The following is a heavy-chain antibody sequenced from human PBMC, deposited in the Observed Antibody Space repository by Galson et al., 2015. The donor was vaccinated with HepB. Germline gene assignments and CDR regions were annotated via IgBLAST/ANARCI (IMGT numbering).Heavy chain of an antibody. CDR2: IRTKTYGGTT. J-gene: IGHJ4*02. CDR3: TRDRLAQTMIEAFDY. V-gene: IGHV3-49*03. CDR1: GFTFGDYA. Sequence: SLRLSCAASGFTFGDYAMSWFRQAPGKGLEWVSFIRTKTYGGTTEYAASVKGRFTISRDDSKSIAYLQMNSLKTEDTAVYYCTRDRLAQTMIEAFDYWGQGTLVTVSS. D-gene: IGHD3-22*01.